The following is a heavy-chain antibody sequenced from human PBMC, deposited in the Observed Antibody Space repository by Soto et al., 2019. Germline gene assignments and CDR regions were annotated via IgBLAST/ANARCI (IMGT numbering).Heavy chain of an antibody. CDR3: AAGIHPLGIVYYFDY. CDR2: FYYSGST. CDR1: GGSISSYY. J-gene: IGHJ4*02. D-gene: IGHD7-27*01. Sequence: SETLSLTCTVSGGSISSYYWSWIRQPPGKGLEWIGYFYYSGSTNYNPSLKSRVTISVDTSKNQFSLKLSSVTAADTAVYYCAAGIHPLGIVYYFDYWGQGTLVTVS. V-gene: IGHV4-59*01.